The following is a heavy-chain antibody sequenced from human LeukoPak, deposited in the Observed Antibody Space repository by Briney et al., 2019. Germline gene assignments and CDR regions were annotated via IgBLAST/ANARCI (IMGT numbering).Heavy chain of an antibody. D-gene: IGHD3-22*01. CDR1: GFTFSSYW. V-gene: IGHV4-4*02. J-gene: IGHJ3*02. CDR3: ARDFYDSSGYYDAFDI. Sequence: GSLRLSCAASGFTFSSYWMTWVRQPPGKGLEWIGEIYHSGSTNYNPSLKSRVTISVDRSKNQFSLKLSSVTAADTAVYYCARDFYDSSGYYDAFDIWGQGTMVTVSS. CDR2: IYHSGST.